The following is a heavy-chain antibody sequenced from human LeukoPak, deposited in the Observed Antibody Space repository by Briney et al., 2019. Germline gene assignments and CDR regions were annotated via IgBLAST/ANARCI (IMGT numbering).Heavy chain of an antibody. J-gene: IGHJ6*03. CDR3: ARVPDYDSSSYYCPPYYMDV. Sequence: GGSLRLSCAASGFTFSDYYMSWVRQAPGKGLEWMAYIKPDRSEKYYVDSVKGRFTISRDNAKNSLYLQMNSLRAEDTAVYYCARVPDYDSSSYYCPPYYMDVWGERATVTVSS. CDR1: GFTFSDYY. D-gene: IGHD3-22*01. CDR2: IKPDRSEK. V-gene: IGHV3-7*01.